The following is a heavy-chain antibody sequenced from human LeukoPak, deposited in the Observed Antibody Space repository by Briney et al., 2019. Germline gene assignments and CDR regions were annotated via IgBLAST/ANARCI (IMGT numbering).Heavy chain of an antibody. CDR1: GFTVSSNY. J-gene: IGHJ1*01. D-gene: IGHD6-13*01. Sequence: GGSLRLSCAASGFTVSSNYMSWVRQAPGKGLEWVSVIYSGGSTYYADSVKGRFTISRDNSKNALSLQMNSLRAEDTAVYYCAKDRHSSSYKTLAEYFQHWGQGTLVTVSS. CDR3: AKDRHSSSYKTLAEYFQH. CDR2: IYSGGST. V-gene: IGHV3-53*01.